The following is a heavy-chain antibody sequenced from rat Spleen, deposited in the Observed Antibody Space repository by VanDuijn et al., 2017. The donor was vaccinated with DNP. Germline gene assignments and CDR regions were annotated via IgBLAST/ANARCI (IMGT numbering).Heavy chain of an antibody. CDR2: ISPSGGST. CDR1: GFTFSNYY. Sequence: EVQLVESGGGLMQPGRSLKLSCAASGFTFSNYYMAWVRQAPKKGLEWVATISPSGGSTYYRDSVKGRFTISRDNAKSTLYLQMDSLRSEDTATYYCATHDNWAWGQGTSVTVSS. D-gene: IGHD3-6*01. J-gene: IGHJ4*01. CDR3: ATHDNWA. V-gene: IGHV5-25*01.